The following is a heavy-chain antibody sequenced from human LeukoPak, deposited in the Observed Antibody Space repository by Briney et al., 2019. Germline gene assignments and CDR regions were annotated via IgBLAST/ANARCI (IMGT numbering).Heavy chain of an antibody. V-gene: IGHV4-59*01. J-gene: IGHJ5*02. Sequence: SETLSLTCTVSGGSISSYYWSWIRPPPGKGLEWIGYIYYSGSTNYNPSLKSRVTISVDTSKNQFSLKLSSVTAADTAVYYCARDLPSGWYLWGQGTLVTVSS. D-gene: IGHD6-19*01. CDR1: GGSISSYY. CDR3: ARDLPSGWYL. CDR2: IYYSGST.